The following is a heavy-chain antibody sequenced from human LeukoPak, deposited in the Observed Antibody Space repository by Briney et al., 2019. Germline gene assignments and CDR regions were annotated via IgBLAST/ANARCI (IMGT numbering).Heavy chain of an antibody. J-gene: IGHJ4*02. CDR2: ITSSSSSI. D-gene: IGHD4/OR15-4a*01. V-gene: IGHV3-21*01. Sequence: PGGSLRLSCAASGFTFSSYGMHWVRQAPGKGLEWVSSITSSSSSIYSADSVKGRLTISRDNAKNSLYLEMNSLRDEDTAVYYCARDLAWGAYWGQGTLVTVSS. CDR3: ARDLAWGAY. CDR1: GFTFSSYG.